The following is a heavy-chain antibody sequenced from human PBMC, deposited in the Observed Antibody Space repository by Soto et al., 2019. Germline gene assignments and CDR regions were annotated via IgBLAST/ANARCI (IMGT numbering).Heavy chain of an antibody. D-gene: IGHD3-3*01. V-gene: IGHV1-24*01. Sequence: ASVKVSCKVSGYTLTELSMHWVRQAPGKGLEWMGGFDPEDGETIYAQKFQGRVTMTEGTSTDTAYMELSSLRSEDTAVYYCATDLSSNRITIFGVVNCWGQGTLVTVAS. CDR3: ATDLSSNRITIFGVVNC. J-gene: IGHJ4*02. CDR1: GYTLTELS. CDR2: FDPEDGET.